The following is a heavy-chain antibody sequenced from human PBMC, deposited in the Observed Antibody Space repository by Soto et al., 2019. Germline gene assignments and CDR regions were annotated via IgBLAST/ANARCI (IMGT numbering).Heavy chain of an antibody. CDR1: GFTFRSYG. CDR2: ISYDGSDE. V-gene: IGHV3-30*18. D-gene: IGHD3-22*01. J-gene: IGHJ3*01. CDR3: AKHAYYENAAFEV. Sequence: QVRLVESGGGVVQPGRSLRLSCAASGFTFRSYGMHWVRQAPGKGLEWVALISYDGSDEYYGDSMQGRFSISRDNSKDTLYLQINSLRVEDTAVYYCAKHAYYENAAFEVWGQGTMVTVSS.